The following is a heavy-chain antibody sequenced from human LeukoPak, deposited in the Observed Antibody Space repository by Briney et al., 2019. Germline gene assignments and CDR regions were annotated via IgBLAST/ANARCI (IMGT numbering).Heavy chain of an antibody. D-gene: IGHD6-19*01. CDR3: SKDVVPDSGWDLDY. J-gene: IGHJ4*02. V-gene: IGHV3-23*05. CDR2: IYNSGSKT. Sequence: GGSLRLSCTASGFSFSTYSMTWVRQGPGKGLEGVSSIYNSGSKTFYADSVKGRFTISRDNSKNTLYLQMNSLTAEDTAIYYCSKDVVPDSGWDLDYWGQGTLVTVSS. CDR1: GFSFSTYS.